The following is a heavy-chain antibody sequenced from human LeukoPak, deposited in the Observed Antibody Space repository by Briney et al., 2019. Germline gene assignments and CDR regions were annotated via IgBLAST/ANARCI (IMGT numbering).Heavy chain of an antibody. CDR3: ASGMVRGVIPYYYYMDV. J-gene: IGHJ6*03. CDR1: GYTFTGYY. Sequence: ASVKVSCKASGYTFTGYYMHWVRQAPGQGLEWMGWINPNSGGTNYAQKFQGRVTMTRDTSISTAYMEPSRLRSDDTAVYYCASGMVRGVIPYYYYMDVWGKGTTVTISS. CDR2: INPNSGGT. D-gene: IGHD3-10*01. V-gene: IGHV1-2*02.